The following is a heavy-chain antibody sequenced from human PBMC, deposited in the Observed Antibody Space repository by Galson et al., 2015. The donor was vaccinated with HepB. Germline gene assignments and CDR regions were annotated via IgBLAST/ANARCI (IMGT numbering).Heavy chain of an antibody. CDR1: GGTFSSYA. J-gene: IGHJ6*02. CDR2: IIPIFGTA. V-gene: IGHV1-69*13. Sequence: SVKVSCKASGGTFSSYAISWVRQAPGQGLEWVGGIIPIFGTANYAQKFQGRVTITADESTSTAYMELSSLRSEDTAVYYCAGDDYGNGYYYYGMDVWGQGTTVTVSS. D-gene: IGHD3-16*01. CDR3: AGDDYGNGYYYYGMDV.